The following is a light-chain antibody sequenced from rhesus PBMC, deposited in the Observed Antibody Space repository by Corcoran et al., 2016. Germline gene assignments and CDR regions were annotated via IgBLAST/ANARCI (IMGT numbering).Light chain of an antibody. CDR2: KAS. J-gene: IGKJ1*01. CDR3: QQYSSSPWT. V-gene: IGKV1-22*01. Sequence: DIQMTQSPSSLSASVGDTVTITCRASQRISSWLAWYQQKPGKAPKLLIYKASSLQSGVPSRFSGSGSGTGFTLTISSLQSEDFATYYCQQYSSSPWTFGQGTKVEIK. CDR1: QRISSW.